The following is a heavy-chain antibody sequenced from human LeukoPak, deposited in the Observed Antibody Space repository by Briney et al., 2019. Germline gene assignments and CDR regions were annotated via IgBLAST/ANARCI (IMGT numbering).Heavy chain of an antibody. J-gene: IGHJ3*02. Sequence: GESLKISCKGSGYSFTSYWIGWVRQMPGKGLEWMGIIYPGDSDTRYSPSFQGQVTISADKSNSTAYLQWSSLKASDTAMYYCATCITMVRGVILDAFDIWGQGTMVTVSS. V-gene: IGHV5-51*01. CDR1: GYSFTSYW. CDR3: ATCITMVRGVILDAFDI. CDR2: IYPGDSDT. D-gene: IGHD3-10*01.